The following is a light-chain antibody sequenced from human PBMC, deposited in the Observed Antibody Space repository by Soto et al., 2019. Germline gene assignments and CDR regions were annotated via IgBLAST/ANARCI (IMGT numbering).Light chain of an antibody. Sequence: IKLNQSPSSLSASVGDRVTITCRASQGISSYLAWYQQKPGKAPKLLIYAASTLQSGVPSRFSGSGSGTDFTLTISSLQPEDFATYYCQQLNSYLTFGQGTRLEIK. CDR2: AAS. V-gene: IGKV1-9*01. CDR1: QGISSY. J-gene: IGKJ5*01. CDR3: QQLNSYLT.